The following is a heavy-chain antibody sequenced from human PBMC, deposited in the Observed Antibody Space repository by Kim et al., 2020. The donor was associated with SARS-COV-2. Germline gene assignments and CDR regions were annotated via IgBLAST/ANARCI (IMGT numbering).Heavy chain of an antibody. CDR3: LRGAAGTAFDI. D-gene: IGHD3-10*01. Sequence: SVKVSCKASGGTFSSYAISWVRQAPGQGLEWMGRIIPILGIANYAQKFQGRVTITADKSTSTAYMELSSLRSEDTAVYYCLRGAAGTAFDIWGQGTMVTVSS. CDR2: IIPILGIA. V-gene: IGHV1-69*04. CDR1: GGTFSSYA. J-gene: IGHJ3*02.